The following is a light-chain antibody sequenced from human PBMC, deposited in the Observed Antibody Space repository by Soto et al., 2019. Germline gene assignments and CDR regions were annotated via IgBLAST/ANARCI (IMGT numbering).Light chain of an antibody. Sequence: DIQMTQSPSTLSASVGDRVTITCRASQSISSWSAWYQQKPGKAPKLLIYDASSLESGVPSRFSGSGSGTEFTLTISSLQPDDFATYYCQQYNSYSGTFGQGTKVDNK. CDR1: QSISSW. V-gene: IGKV1-5*01. CDR2: DAS. J-gene: IGKJ1*01. CDR3: QQYNSYSGT.